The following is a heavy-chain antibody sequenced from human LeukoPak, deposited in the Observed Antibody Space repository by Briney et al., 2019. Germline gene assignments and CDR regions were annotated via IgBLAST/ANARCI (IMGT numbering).Heavy chain of an antibody. V-gene: IGHV1-69*05. CDR3: ARGDILTGSRFDP. D-gene: IGHD3-9*01. J-gene: IGHJ5*02. CDR2: IIPIFGTA. Sequence: SVKVSFKASGGTFSSYAISWVRQAPGQGLEWMGGIIPIFGTANYAQKFQGRVTITTDESTSTAYMELSSLRSEDTAVYYCARGDILTGSRFDPWGQGTLVTVSS. CDR1: GGTFSSYA.